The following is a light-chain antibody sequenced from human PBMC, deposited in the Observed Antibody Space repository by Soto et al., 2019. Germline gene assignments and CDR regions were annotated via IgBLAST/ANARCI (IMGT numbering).Light chain of an antibody. CDR2: DVN. CDR3: SSYATSTTVL. J-gene: IGLJ2*01. V-gene: IGLV2-14*03. Sequence: QSALTQPASVSGSPGQSITISCTGTSSDVGGYNYVSWYQQHPGRAPQLMLYDVNNRPSGVSNRFSGSRSGNTASLTISGLQAEDEADYYCSSYATSTTVLFGGGTKLTVL. CDR1: SSDVGGYNY.